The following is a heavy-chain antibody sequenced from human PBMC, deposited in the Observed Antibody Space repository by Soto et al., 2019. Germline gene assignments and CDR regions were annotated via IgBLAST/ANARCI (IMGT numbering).Heavy chain of an antibody. J-gene: IGHJ3*02. Sequence: QVQLQESGPGLVKPSETLSLTCTVSGGSISSYYWSWIRQPPGKGLEWIGYIYYSGSTNYNPSLKSGVTISVDTSKNQFSLKLSSVTAADTAVYYCARERGGSGSYYHAFDIWGQGTMVTVSS. CDR1: GGSISSYY. V-gene: IGHV4-59*01. CDR2: IYYSGST. D-gene: IGHD3-10*01. CDR3: ARERGGSGSYYHAFDI.